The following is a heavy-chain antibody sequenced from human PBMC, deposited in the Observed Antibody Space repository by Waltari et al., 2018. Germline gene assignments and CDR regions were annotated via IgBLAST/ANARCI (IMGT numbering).Heavy chain of an antibody. Sequence: EVQLVESGGGLIQPGASLSLSCAASGFAFRSHHISWFRQAPGKGLEWVSVIYSGGSTYYADSVKGRFTISRDNSKNTLDLQMNSLRAEDTAVYYCARGPITFGIQNAFDIWGQGTMVTVSS. J-gene: IGHJ3*02. D-gene: IGHD3-16*01. CDR2: IYSGGST. CDR3: ARGPITFGIQNAFDI. V-gene: IGHV3-53*01. CDR1: GFAFRSHH.